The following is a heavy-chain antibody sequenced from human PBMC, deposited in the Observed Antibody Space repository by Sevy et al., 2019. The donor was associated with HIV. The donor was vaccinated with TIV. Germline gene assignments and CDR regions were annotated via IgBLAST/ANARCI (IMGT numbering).Heavy chain of an antibody. V-gene: IGHV3-9*01. J-gene: IGHJ6*02. CDR3: AKDINRGCDSINCYTYYYYYYGLDA. CDR1: GFAFGDYA. D-gene: IGHD2-2*02. Sequence: GGSLRLSCATSGFAFGDYAMHWVREAPGKGLEWVAGVSWNSGAIDYAASVKGRSTISRDHAKSSLYLQMNSLRAEDTALYYCAKDINRGCDSINCYTYYYYYYGLDAWGQGTTVTVSS. CDR2: VSWNSGAI.